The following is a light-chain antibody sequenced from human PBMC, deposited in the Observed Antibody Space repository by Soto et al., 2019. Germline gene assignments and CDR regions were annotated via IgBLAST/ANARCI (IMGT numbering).Light chain of an antibody. CDR2: GAS. Sequence: EIVLTQSPGTLSLSPGERATLSCRASQSVSSSYLAWYQQKPGQAPRPLIYGASSRAIGIPDRFSGSGSGTEFTLTISRLEPADFAVYYCQQYGSSPWTFGQGTKVEIK. CDR3: QQYGSSPWT. V-gene: IGKV3-20*01. CDR1: QSVSSSY. J-gene: IGKJ1*01.